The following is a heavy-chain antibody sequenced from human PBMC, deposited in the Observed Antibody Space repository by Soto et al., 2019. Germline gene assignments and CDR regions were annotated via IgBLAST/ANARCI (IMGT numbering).Heavy chain of an antibody. V-gene: IGHV3-48*01. D-gene: IGHD5-18*01. CDR3: ARDYNYAFDY. Sequence: GGSLRLSCAASGFTFSSYSMNWVRQAPGKGLEWVSYIITSTIYYADSVKGRFTISRDNAKNSLYLQMNSLRAEDTAVYYCARDYNYAFDYWGQGTLVTVSS. J-gene: IGHJ4*02. CDR2: IITSTI. CDR1: GFTFSSYS.